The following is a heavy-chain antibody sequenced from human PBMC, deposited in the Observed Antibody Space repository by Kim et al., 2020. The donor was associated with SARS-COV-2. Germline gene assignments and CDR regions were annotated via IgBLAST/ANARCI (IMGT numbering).Heavy chain of an antibody. CDR1: GFTFSSYG. J-gene: IGHJ6*02. Sequence: GGSLRLSCAASGFTFSSYGMHWVRQAPGKGLEWVAVISYDGSNKYYADSVKGRFTISRDNSKNTLYLQMNSLRAEDTAVYYCAKELLDPTPFGYYYGMDVWGQETTVTVSS. CDR2: ISYDGSNK. D-gene: IGHD2-21*02. CDR3: AKELLDPTPFGYYYGMDV. V-gene: IGHV3-30*18.